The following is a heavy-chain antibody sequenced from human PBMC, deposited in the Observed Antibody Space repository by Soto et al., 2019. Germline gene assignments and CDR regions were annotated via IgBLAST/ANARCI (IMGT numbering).Heavy chain of an antibody. D-gene: IGHD3-10*01. Sequence: GGSLRLSCAASGFTFSSYAMSWVRQAPGKGLEWVSAISGSGGSTYYADSVKGRFTISRDNSKNTLYLQMNSLRAEDTAVYYCATRYGSGSYYSPKDAFDIWGQGTMVTVSS. J-gene: IGHJ3*02. CDR1: GFTFSSYA. V-gene: IGHV3-23*01. CDR3: ATRYGSGSYYSPKDAFDI. CDR2: ISGSGGST.